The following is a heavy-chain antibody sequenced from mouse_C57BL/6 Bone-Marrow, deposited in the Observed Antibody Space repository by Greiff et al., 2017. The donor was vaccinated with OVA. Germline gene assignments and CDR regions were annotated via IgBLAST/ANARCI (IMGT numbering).Heavy chain of an antibody. CDR3: ARRGYFDF. J-gene: IGHJ1*03. V-gene: IGHV5-6*01. CDR1: GFTFSSYG. Sequence: EVKVVESGGDLVKPGGSLKLSCAASGFTFSSYGMSWVSQTPDKRLEWVATISSGGSYTYYTDSVKGRFTISRDNAKNTLYLQMSSLKSEDTAMYYCARRGYFDFWGTGTTVTVSS. CDR2: ISSGGSYT.